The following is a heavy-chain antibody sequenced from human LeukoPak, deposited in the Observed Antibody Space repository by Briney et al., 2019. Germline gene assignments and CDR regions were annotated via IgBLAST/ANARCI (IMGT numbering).Heavy chain of an antibody. J-gene: IGHJ4*02. CDR1: GFIFRNHA. Sequence: GSLRLSFAASGFIFRNHAMNWVRQAPGQGLEWVSGVSASGGSTFNTDSVKGRFSISRDNSKNTLYLEMNSLRPEDTALYYCAKSLGNQGVIDYWGQGTLVTVSS. CDR2: VSASGGST. CDR3: AKSLGNQGVIDY. V-gene: IGHV3-23*01. D-gene: IGHD3-10*01.